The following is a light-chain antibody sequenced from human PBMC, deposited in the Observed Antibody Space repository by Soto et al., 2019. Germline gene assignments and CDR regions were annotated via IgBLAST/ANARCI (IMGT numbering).Light chain of an antibody. CDR2: EVS. J-gene: IGLJ2*01. Sequence: QSALTQPASVSGSPGQSITISCTGTSSDVGSYNLVSWYQQHPGKAPKLMIYEVSKRPSGVSNRFSGYKSGNTASLTISGLQAEDEADYYCCSSAGSSPVVFGGGTKLTVL. CDR1: SSDVGSYNL. V-gene: IGLV2-23*02. CDR3: CSSAGSSPVV.